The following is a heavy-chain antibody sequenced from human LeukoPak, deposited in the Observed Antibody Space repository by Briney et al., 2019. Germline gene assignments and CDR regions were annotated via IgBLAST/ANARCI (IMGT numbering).Heavy chain of an antibody. J-gene: IGHJ4*02. V-gene: IGHV3-74*01. Sequence: GGSLRLSCAASGFTFSAYWMHWVRQAPGKGLVWVSSINSGGSTTNYADFVKGRFSISRDNARDNAKNTLHLQMNSLRAEDTAVYYCARARYGSGTYDYWGQGTLVTVSS. CDR3: ARARYGSGTYDY. D-gene: IGHD3-10*01. CDR2: INSGGSTT. CDR1: GFTFSAYW.